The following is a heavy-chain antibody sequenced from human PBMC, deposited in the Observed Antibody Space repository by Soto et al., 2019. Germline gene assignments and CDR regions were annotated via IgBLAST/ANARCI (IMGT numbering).Heavy chain of an antibody. CDR2: ISAYNGNT. Sequence: GASVKVSCKASCYTFTSYGISWVRQAPGQGLEWMGWISAYNGNTNYAQKLQGRVTMTTDTSTSTAYMELRSLRSDDTAVYYCARDFDSSFYYYYYYGMDVWGQGTTVTVSS. CDR1: CYTFTSYG. CDR3: ARDFDSSFYYYYYYGMDV. V-gene: IGHV1-18*01. D-gene: IGHD3-22*01. J-gene: IGHJ6*02.